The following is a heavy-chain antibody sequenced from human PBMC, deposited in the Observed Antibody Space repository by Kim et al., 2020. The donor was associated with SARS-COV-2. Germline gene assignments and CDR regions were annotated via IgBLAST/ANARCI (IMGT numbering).Heavy chain of an antibody. D-gene: IGHD3-22*01. CDR1: GFTFSSYG. J-gene: IGHJ3*02. CDR3: ARDRVYYDSSGYLDAFDI. Sequence: GGSLRLSCAASGFTFSSYGMHWVRQAPGKGLEWVAVIWYDGSNKYYADSVKGRFTISRDNSKNTLYLQMNSLRAEDTAVYYCARDRVYYDSSGYLDAFDIWGQGTMVTVSS. V-gene: IGHV3-33*01. CDR2: IWYDGSNK.